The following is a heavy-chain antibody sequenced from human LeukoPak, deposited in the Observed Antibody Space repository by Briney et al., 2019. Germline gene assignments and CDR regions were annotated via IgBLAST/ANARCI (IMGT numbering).Heavy chain of an antibody. J-gene: IGHJ4*02. CDR3: ASTQTFDY. CDR1: GFTFSNYW. CDR2: IKQDRSEK. V-gene: IGHV3-7*05. Sequence: GGSLRLSCAASGFTFSNYWMSWVRQAPGKGLEWVANIKQDRSEKYYADSVKGRFTISRDNAKSSLYLQLNSLRVEDTAVYHCASTQTFDYWGQGTLVTVPS.